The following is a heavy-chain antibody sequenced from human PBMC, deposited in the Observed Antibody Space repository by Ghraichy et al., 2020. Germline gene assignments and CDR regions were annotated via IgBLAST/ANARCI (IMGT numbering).Heavy chain of an antibody. V-gene: IGHV3-30*18. CDR1: GFNFHNYG. CDR2: ISYDGSYT. CDR3: AKDPGIAAAGMQGNRFDP. Sequence: GASLNISFAASGFNFHNYGMNWVRQAPGKGLEWVAIISYDGSYTHYADSVKGRFTISRDKSENTLYLQMNSLRPEDTAVYYCAKDPGIAAAGMQGNRFDPWGQGTLVIVSS. J-gene: IGHJ5*02. D-gene: IGHD6-13*01.